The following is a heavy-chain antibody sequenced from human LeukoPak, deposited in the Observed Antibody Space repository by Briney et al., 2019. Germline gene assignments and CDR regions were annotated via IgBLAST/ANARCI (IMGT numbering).Heavy chain of an antibody. CDR2: IIPIFSTA. J-gene: IGHJ3*02. V-gene: IGHV1-69*13. CDR1: GGTFSSYA. Sequence: EASVKVSCKASGGTFSSYAISWVRQAPGQGLEWMGGIIPIFSTANHAQKFQGRVTITADESTSTAYMELSSLRSEDTAVYYCAIYTKLRITMIAPGSAFDIWGQGTMVTVSS. CDR3: AIYTKLRITMIAPGSAFDI. D-gene: IGHD3-22*01.